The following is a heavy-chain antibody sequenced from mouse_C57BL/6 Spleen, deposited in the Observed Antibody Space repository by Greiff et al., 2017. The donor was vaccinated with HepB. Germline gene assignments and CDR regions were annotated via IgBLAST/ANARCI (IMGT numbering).Heavy chain of an antibody. D-gene: IGHD1-1*01. V-gene: IGHV1-55*01. Sequence: QVQLQQPGAELVKPGASVKMSCKASGYTFTSYWITWVKQRPGQGLEWIGDIYPGSGSTNYNEKFKSKATLTVDTSSSTAYMQLSSLTSEDSAVYYCARDNYYGSSRSFDYWGQGTTLTVSS. CDR2: IYPGSGST. J-gene: IGHJ2*01. CDR1: GYTFTSYW. CDR3: ARDNYYGSSRSFDY.